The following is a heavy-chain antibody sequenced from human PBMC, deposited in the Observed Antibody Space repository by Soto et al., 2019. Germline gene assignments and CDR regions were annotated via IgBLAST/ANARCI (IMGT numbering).Heavy chain of an antibody. J-gene: IGHJ6*03. Sequence: SETLSLTCAVYGGSFSGYYWSWIRQPPGKGLEWIGEINHSGSTNYNPSLKSRVTISVDTSKNQFSLKLSSVTAADTAVYYCASNNRYYYYYMDVWGKGTTVTVSS. CDR3: ASNNRYYYYYMDV. CDR1: GGSFSGYY. V-gene: IGHV4-34*01. CDR2: INHSGST.